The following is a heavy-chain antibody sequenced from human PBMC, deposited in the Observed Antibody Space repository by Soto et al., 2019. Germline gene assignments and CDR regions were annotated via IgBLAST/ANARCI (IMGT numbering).Heavy chain of an antibody. CDR1: GGSISSVFYY. Sequence: SETLSLTCTVSGGSISSVFYYWSWIRQHPGKGLEWIGYIYYSGSTYYNPSLKSRVTISVDTSKNQFSLKLSSVTAADTAVYYCASDRWTDAFDIWGQGTMVTV. CDR3: ASDRWTDAFDI. J-gene: IGHJ3*02. CDR2: IYYSGST. V-gene: IGHV4-31*03. D-gene: IGHD2-15*01.